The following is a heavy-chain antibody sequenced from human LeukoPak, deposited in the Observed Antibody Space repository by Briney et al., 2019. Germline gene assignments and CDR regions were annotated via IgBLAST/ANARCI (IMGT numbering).Heavy chain of an antibody. CDR2: IKPDGSGK. Sequence: GGSLRLSCAASGFTFTGYWMSWVRQAPGKGLEWVASIKPDGSGKYYVDSVKGRFTISRDNAKNSLCLQMNSLRAEDTAVYYCVRGAGKLDYWGQGTLVTVSS. D-gene: IGHD1-1*01. CDR1: GFTFTGYW. J-gene: IGHJ4*02. V-gene: IGHV3-7*04. CDR3: VRGAGKLDY.